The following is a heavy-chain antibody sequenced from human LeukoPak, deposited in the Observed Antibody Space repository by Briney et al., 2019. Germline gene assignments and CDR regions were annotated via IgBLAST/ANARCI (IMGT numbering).Heavy chain of an antibody. CDR1: GFTFSTYG. V-gene: IGHV3-21*01. J-gene: IGHJ4*02. D-gene: IGHD2-2*01. Sequence: GGSLRLSCAASGFTFSTYGMNWVRQAPGKGLEWVSSISSSSSHIYYADSGKGRFTISRDNAKNSLYLQMNSLRAEDTAVYYCARAYCSSISCYYYFDYWGQGTLVTVSS. CDR3: ARAYCSSISCYYYFDY. CDR2: ISSSSSHI.